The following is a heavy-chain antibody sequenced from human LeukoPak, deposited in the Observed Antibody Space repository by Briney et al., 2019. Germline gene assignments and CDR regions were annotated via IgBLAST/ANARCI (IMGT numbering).Heavy chain of an antibody. D-gene: IGHD3-9*01. CDR3: ARSRNYDILTGYSYYCDY. Sequence: SVKVSCKASGGTFSSYTISWVRQAPGQGLEWMGRIIPILGIANYAQKFQGRVTITADKSTSTAYMELSSLRSEDTAVYYCARSRNYDILTGYSYYCDYWGQGTLVTVSS. J-gene: IGHJ4*02. CDR1: GGTFSSYT. V-gene: IGHV1-69*02. CDR2: IIPILGIA.